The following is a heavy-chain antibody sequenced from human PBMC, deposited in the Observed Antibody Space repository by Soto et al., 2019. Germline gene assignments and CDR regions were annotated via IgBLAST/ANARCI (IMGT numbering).Heavy chain of an antibody. CDR3: ARGDCISTNCYAAQGLDI. D-gene: IGHD2-2*01. Sequence: SETLSLTCAVSGGSVSRCGYSWSWIRQPPGEGLEWIGYIYHDGHTYYNPSLKSRVTISVDRSKNQFSLKLSSVTTADTAVYYCARGDCISTNCYAAQGLDIWGQGTMVTVSS. CDR2: IYHDGHT. V-gene: IGHV4-30-2*01. J-gene: IGHJ3*02. CDR1: GGSVSRCGYS.